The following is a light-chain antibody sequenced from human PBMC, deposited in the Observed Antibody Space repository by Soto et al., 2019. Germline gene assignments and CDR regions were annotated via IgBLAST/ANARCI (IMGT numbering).Light chain of an antibody. V-gene: IGKV1-5*01. CDR3: QQYNSYLWT. CDR2: DAS. CDR1: QSISSW. J-gene: IGKJ1*01. Sequence: DLQMPQSPSTLSASVGDRITITCRASQSISSWLAWYQQKPGKAPKLLIYDASSLESGVPSRFSGSGSGTEFTLTISSLQPDDFATYYCQQYNSYLWTFGQGTKVDIK.